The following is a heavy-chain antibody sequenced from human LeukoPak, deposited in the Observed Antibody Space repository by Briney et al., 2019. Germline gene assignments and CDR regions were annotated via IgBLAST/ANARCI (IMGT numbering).Heavy chain of an antibody. J-gene: IGHJ5*02. V-gene: IGHV1-2*02. CDR2: INPNSGGT. CDR3: ARDFPAYCSGGSCYSGWDWFDP. CDR1: GYTFTGYY. Sequence: ASVKVSCKASGYTFTGYYMHWVRQAPGQGLEWMGWINPNSGGTNYAQKFQGRVTMTRDTSISTAHMELSRLRSDDTAVYYCARDFPAYCSGGSCYSGWDWFDPWGQGTLVTVSS. D-gene: IGHD2-15*01.